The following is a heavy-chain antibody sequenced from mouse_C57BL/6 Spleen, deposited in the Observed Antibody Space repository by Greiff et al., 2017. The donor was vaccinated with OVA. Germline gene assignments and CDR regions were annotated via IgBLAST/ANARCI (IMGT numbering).Heavy chain of an antibody. CDR1: GYSFTDYN. D-gene: IGHD1-1*01. CDR2: INPNYGTT. Sequence: VQLKESGPELVKPGASVKISCKASGYSFTDYNMNWVKQSNGKSLEWIGVINPNYGTTSYNQKFKGKATLTVDQSSSTAYMQLNSLTSEDSAVYYCAGYYGSSYRYYFDYWGQGTTLTVSS. V-gene: IGHV1-39*01. J-gene: IGHJ2*01. CDR3: AGYYGSSYRYYFDY.